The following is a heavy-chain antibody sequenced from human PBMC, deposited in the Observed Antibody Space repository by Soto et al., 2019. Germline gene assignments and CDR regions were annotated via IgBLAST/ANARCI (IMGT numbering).Heavy chain of an antibody. CDR3: ARPPIAVAGYFDY. CDR2: ISYDGSNK. CDR1: GFTFSSYA. J-gene: IGHJ4*02. D-gene: IGHD6-19*01. Sequence: PGGSLRLSCAASGFTFSSYAMHWVRQAPGKGLEWVAVISYDGSNKYYADSVKGRFTISRDNSKNTLYLQMNSLRAEDTAVYYCARPPIAVAGYFDYWGQGTLVTVSS. V-gene: IGHV3-30-3*01.